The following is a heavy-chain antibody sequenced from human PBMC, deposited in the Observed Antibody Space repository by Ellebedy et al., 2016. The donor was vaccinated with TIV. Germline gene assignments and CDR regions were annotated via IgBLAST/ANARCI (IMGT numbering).Heavy chain of an antibody. CDR2: ISGSSTYI. CDR3: YSGGY. V-gene: IGHV3-21*01. CDR1: GFTFSTYT. Sequence: GGSLRLSXAASGFTFSTYTMNWVRQAPGKGLEWVSSISGSSTYIYYADSVKGRFTISGDNAKNSLYLQMNSLRAEDTAVYYTYSGGYWGQGTLVTVSS. J-gene: IGHJ4*02. D-gene: IGHD1-26*01.